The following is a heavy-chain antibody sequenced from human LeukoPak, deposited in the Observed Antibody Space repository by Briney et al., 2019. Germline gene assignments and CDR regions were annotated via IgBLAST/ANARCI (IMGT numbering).Heavy chain of an antibody. Sequence: ASVKVSCKASGYTFTSYGISWVRQAPGQGLEWMGWISAYNGNTNYAQKLQGRVTMTTDTSTSTAYMELRSLRSDGTAVYYCARDTYDYVWGSPNDAFDIWGQGTMVTVSS. J-gene: IGHJ3*02. CDR1: GYTFTSYG. CDR2: ISAYNGNT. CDR3: ARDTYDYVWGSPNDAFDI. D-gene: IGHD3-16*01. V-gene: IGHV1-18*01.